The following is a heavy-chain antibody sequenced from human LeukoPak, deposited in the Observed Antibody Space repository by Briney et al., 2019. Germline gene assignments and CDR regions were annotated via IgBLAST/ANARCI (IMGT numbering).Heavy chain of an antibody. Sequence: SVKVSCKASGGTFSSYAISWVRQAPGQGLEWMGRIIPILGIANYAQKFQGRVTITADKSASTAYMELSSLRSEDTAVYYCARARIVVVVAATEAFDIWGQGTMVTVSS. J-gene: IGHJ3*02. CDR2: IIPILGIA. D-gene: IGHD2-15*01. CDR3: ARARIVVVVAATEAFDI. CDR1: GGTFSSYA. V-gene: IGHV1-69*04.